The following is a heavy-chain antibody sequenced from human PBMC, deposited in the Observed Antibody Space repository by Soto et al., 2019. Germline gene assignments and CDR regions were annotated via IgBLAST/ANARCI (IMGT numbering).Heavy chain of an antibody. V-gene: IGHV3-15*01. D-gene: IGHD3-3*01. CDR1: GFTFSNAW. J-gene: IGHJ4*02. Sequence: GGSLRLSCAASGFTFSNAWMSWVRQAPGKGLEWVGRIKSKTDGGTTDYAAPVKGRFTISRDDSKNTLYLQMNSLKTEDTAVYYCTSAPITIFGVVIDYWGQGTLVTVSS. CDR3: TSAPITIFGVVIDY. CDR2: IKSKTDGGTT.